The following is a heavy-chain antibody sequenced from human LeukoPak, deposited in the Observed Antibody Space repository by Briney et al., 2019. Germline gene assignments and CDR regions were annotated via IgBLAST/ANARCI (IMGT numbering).Heavy chain of an antibody. J-gene: IGHJ4*02. CDR2: MNPNSGNT. CDR3: ARGSGRWLRDLCAY. Sequence: GASVKVSCKASGYTFTSYDINWVRQATGQGLEWMGWMNPNSGNTGYAQKFQGRVTMTRNTSISTAYMELSRLRSDDTAVYCCARGSGRWLRDLCAYWGQGTLVTVSS. CDR1: GYTFTSYD. D-gene: IGHD5-24*01. V-gene: IGHV1-8*01.